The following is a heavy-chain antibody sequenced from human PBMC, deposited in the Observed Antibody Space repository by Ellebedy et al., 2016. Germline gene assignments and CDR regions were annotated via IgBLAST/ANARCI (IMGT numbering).Heavy chain of an antibody. CDR3: ARGRYHGGGSSAWFDP. CDR1: GDSITTGENA. CDR2: SYHNGNP. V-gene: IGHV4-30-2*01. Sequence: SETLSLTXAVSGDSITTGENAWTWLRQAGGKGLEWIGFSYHNGNPSYNPSLESRVTISADRSKNQFSLKLTSVTAADTAIYYCARGRYHGGGSSAWFDPWGLGIHVTVSA. D-gene: IGHD3-10*01. J-gene: IGHJ5*02.